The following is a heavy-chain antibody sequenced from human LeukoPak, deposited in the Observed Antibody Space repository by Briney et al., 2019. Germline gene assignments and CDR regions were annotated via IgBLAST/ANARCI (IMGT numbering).Heavy chain of an antibody. CDR2: ISGSGGST. CDR3: AKNYYDSSGLSY. CDR1: GFTFSSYA. V-gene: IGHV3-23*01. Sequence: PGGSLRLSCAASGFTFSSYAMSWVRQAPGKGLEWVSAISGSGGSTYYADSVKGLFTISRDNSKNTLYLQMNSLRAEDTAVYYCAKNYYDSSGLSYWGQGTLVTVSS. J-gene: IGHJ4*02. D-gene: IGHD3-22*01.